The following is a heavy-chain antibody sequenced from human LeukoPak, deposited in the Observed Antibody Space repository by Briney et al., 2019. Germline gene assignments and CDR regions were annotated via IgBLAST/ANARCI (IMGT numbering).Heavy chain of an antibody. V-gene: IGHV3-23*01. CDR3: ARKAVATAGIALDN. CDR1: GFTFRNYA. D-gene: IGHD6-19*01. J-gene: IGHJ4*02. CDR2: INHGDNNT. Sequence: GGSLRLSCAASGFTFRNYAMSWVRQAPGKGLEWVSHINHGDNNTFYADSVKGRFTLSRDSSKSTLYLQMNSLRAEDTAIYYCARKAVATAGIALDNWGQGTVVTVSS.